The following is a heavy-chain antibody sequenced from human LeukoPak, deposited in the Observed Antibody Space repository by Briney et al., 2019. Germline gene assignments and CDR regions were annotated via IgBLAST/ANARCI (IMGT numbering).Heavy chain of an antibody. CDR2: INHSGST. Sequence: PSETLSLTCAVYGGSFSGYYWSWIRQPPGKGLEWIGEINHSGSTNYNPSLKSRVTISVDTSKNQFSLKLSSVTAADTAVYYCARGKSPPTYYYDSSGYHYYYYMDVWGKGTTVTVSS. CDR1: GGSFSGYY. V-gene: IGHV4-34*01. D-gene: IGHD3-22*01. CDR3: ARGKSPPTYYYDSSGYHYYYYMDV. J-gene: IGHJ6*03.